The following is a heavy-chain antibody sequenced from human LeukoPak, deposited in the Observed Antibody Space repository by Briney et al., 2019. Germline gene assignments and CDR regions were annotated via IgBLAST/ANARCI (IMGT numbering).Heavy chain of an antibody. CDR3: AKDAHSSGWRNYYYGMDV. D-gene: IGHD6-19*01. CDR2: IKQDGSET. V-gene: IGHV3-7*01. Sequence: GGSLRLSCAASGFTFSNYWMSWVRQAPGKGLEWVANIKQDGSETYYVDSVKGRVTISRDNAKNSLHLQMNSLRAEDTAVYYCAKDAHSSGWRNYYYGMDVWGQGTTVTVSS. J-gene: IGHJ6*02. CDR1: GFTFSNYW.